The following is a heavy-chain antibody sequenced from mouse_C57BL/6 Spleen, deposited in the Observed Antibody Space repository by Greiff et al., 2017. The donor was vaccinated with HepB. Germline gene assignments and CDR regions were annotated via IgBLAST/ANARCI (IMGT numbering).Heavy chain of an antibody. Sequence: QVQLQQPGAELVKPGASVKLSCKASGYTFTSYWMHWVKQRPGRGLEWIGRIDPNSGGTKYNEKFKGKATLTVDKPSSTAYMQLSSLTSEDSAVYYCARDYGSSYSYWYFDVWGTGTTVTVSS. J-gene: IGHJ1*03. V-gene: IGHV1-72*01. D-gene: IGHD1-1*01. CDR2: IDPNSGGT. CDR3: ARDYGSSYSYWYFDV. CDR1: GYTFTSYW.